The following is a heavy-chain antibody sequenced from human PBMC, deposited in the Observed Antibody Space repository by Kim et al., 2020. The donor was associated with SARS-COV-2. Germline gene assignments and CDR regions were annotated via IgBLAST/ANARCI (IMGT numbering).Heavy chain of an antibody. J-gene: IGHJ4*02. Sequence: NYAEKVKGRFTVSRDNAENSVSLQMSSLRAEDTAIYYCARRGIGWYSHIDYWGQGTLVTVSS. CDR3: ARRGIGWYSHIDY. V-gene: IGHV3-11*03. D-gene: IGHD2-15*01.